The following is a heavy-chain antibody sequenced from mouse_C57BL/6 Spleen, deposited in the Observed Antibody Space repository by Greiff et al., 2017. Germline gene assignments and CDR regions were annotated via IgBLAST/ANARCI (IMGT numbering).Heavy chain of an antibody. Sequence: EVKLVESGGGLVKPGGSLKLSCAASGFTFSDYGMHWVRQAPEKGLEWVAYISSGSSTIYYADTVKGRFTISRDNAKNTLFLQMTSLRSEDTAMYYCARYDYGSSWYFDVWGTGTTVTVAS. CDR1: GFTFSDYG. V-gene: IGHV5-17*01. CDR3: ARYDYGSSWYFDV. J-gene: IGHJ1*03. D-gene: IGHD1-1*01. CDR2: ISSGSSTI.